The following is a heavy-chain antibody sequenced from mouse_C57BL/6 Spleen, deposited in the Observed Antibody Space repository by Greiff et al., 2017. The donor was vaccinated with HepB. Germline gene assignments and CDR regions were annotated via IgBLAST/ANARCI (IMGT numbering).Heavy chain of an antibody. CDR3: GSGDSNYWYFDV. V-gene: IGHV5-9*01. CDR2: ISGGGGNT. CDR1: GFTFSSYT. D-gene: IGHD2-5*01. Sequence: EVQLVESGGGLVKPGGSLKLSCAASGFTFSSYTMSWVRQTPEKRLEWVATISGGGGNTYYPDSVKGRFTIARDKANNTRYLQMSSLRSEDTALDYCGSGDSNYWYFDVWGKGTPVTVSS. J-gene: IGHJ1*03.